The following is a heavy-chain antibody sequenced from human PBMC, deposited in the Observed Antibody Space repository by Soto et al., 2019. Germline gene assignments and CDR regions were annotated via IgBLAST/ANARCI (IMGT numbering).Heavy chain of an antibody. CDR2: INWKSDI. J-gene: IGHJ4*02. CDR3: AISQDRGGRTTFIY. Sequence: GGSLRLSCAVSGFTFDDNAMHWVRQAPEKGLEWVSGINWKSDIGYADSVKGRFTISRDNAGNSLYLQMNSLRAEDTALYYCAISQDRGGRTTFIYWGQGTQVTVSA. CDR1: GFTFDDNA. D-gene: IGHD3-16*01. V-gene: IGHV3-9*01.